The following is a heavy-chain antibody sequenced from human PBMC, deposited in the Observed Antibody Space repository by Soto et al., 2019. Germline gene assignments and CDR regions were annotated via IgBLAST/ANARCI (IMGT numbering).Heavy chain of an antibody. CDR3: ARDNGDGSGRDYYYYGMDV. J-gene: IGHJ6*02. Sequence: GGSLRLSCAASGFTFSSYWMSWVRQAPGKGLEWVANIKQDGSEKYYVDSVKGRFTISRDNAKNSLYLQMNSLRAEDTAVYYYARDNGDGSGRDYYYYGMDVWGQGTTVTVSS. V-gene: IGHV3-7*05. CDR1: GFTFSSYW. D-gene: IGHD3-10*01. CDR2: IKQDGSEK.